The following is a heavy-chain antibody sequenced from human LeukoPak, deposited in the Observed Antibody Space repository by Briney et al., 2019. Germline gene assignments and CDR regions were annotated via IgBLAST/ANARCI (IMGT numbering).Heavy chain of an antibody. CDR2: IYYSGST. CDR3: ARHYYDSSDSYSFDY. Sequence: PETLSLTCTVSGGSISSYYWSWIRQPPGKGLEWIGYIYYSGSTNYHPSLKSRVTISVDTSKNQFSLKLSSVTAADTAVYYCARHYYDSSDSYSFDYWGQGTLVTVSS. D-gene: IGHD3-22*01. V-gene: IGHV4-59*08. J-gene: IGHJ4*02. CDR1: GGSISSYY.